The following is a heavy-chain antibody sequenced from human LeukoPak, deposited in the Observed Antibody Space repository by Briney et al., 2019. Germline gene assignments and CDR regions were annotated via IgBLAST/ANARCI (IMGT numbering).Heavy chain of an antibody. D-gene: IGHD5-12*01. CDR1: GYTFTSYY. Sequence: ASVKVSCKASGYTFTSYYMHWVRQAPGQGLEWMGWINPNSGGTNYAQKFQGRVTMTRDTSISTAYMELSRLRSDDTAVYYCARGRVYSGSRFDPWGQGTLVTVSS. CDR2: INPNSGGT. CDR3: ARGRVYSGSRFDP. V-gene: IGHV1-2*02. J-gene: IGHJ5*02.